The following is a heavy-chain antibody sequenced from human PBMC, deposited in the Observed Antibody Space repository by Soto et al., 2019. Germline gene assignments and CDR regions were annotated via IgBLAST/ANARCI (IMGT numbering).Heavy chain of an antibody. J-gene: IGHJ6*02. CDR3: ACIFSGGYGYGFYYYGMDV. V-gene: IGHV4-59*05. CDR2: IYYSGST. D-gene: IGHD5-18*01. Sequence: SETLSLTCTVSGGSISSYYWSWIRQPPGKGLEWIGSIYYSGSTYFNPSLKSRVTISVDTSKNQFSLKLSSVTAADTAVYYCACIFSGGYGYGFYYYGMDVWGQGTTVTVSS. CDR1: GGSISSYY.